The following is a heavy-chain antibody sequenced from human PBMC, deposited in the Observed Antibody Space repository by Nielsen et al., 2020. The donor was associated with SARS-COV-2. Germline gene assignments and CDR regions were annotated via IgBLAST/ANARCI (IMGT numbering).Heavy chain of an antibody. CDR2: IELDDDK. J-gene: IGHJ6*03. Sequence: SGPTLVQPTQTLTLTCTFSGFSLRTSGMCVSCIRQPPGKDLEWLARIELDDDKYYSTSLKTRLTISKDTSKNQVVLTMTNMDPVDTATYYCARMRAAAYYYYYMDVWGKGTTVTVSS. V-gene: IGHV2-70*11. CDR1: GFSLRTSGMC. D-gene: IGHD6-13*01. CDR3: ARMRAAAYYYYYMDV.